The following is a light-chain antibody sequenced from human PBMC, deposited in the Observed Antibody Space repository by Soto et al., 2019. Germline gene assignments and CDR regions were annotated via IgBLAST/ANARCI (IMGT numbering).Light chain of an antibody. CDR2: GAA. V-gene: IGKV3-15*01. J-gene: IGKJ5*01. CDR1: QSVASS. Sequence: EIVMTQSPATLSVSPGERATLSCWASQSVASSLAWYQQQHGQAPRLLMYGAATRATGVPARFSGSGSGTDFTLTISSLQSEDFAVYYCQQRSNWPPFTFGQGTRLEI. CDR3: QQRSNWPPFT.